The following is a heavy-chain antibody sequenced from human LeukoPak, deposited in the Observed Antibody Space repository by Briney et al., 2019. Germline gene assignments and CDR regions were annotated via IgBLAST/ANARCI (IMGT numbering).Heavy chain of an antibody. CDR3: ATLMWELPGY. CDR2: ISSSSSYI. J-gene: IGHJ4*02. V-gene: IGHV3-21*01. Sequence: GGSLRLSCAASGFTFSSYSMNWVRQAPGKGLEWVSSISSSSSYIYYADSVKGRFTISRDNAKNSLYLQMNSLRAEDTAVYCCATLMWELPGYWGQGTLVTVSS. CDR1: GFTFSSYS. D-gene: IGHD1-26*01.